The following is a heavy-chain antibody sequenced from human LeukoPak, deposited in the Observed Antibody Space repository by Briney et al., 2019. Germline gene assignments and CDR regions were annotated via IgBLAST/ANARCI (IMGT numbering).Heavy chain of an antibody. J-gene: IGHJ4*02. D-gene: IGHD3-9*01. CDR1: GFTFSSCA. V-gene: IGHV3-23*01. CDR2: ISGSGGST. Sequence: GGSLRLSCAASGFTFSSCAMSWVRQAPGKGLEWVSAISGSGGSTYYADSVKGRFTISRDNSKNTLYLQMNSLRAEDTAVYYCARAYYDILTGYPEVDYWGQGTLVTVSS. CDR3: ARAYYDILTGYPEVDY.